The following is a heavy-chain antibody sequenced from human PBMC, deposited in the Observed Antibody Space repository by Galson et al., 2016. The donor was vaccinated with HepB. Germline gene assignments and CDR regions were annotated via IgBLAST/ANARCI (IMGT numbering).Heavy chain of an antibody. Sequence: SVKVSCKASGYTFLTHGLNWVRQAPGQGLEWMGWISAYNGNTKYAQKFQGRVNMTTDTSTSTVFMELRSLRSDDTAVYYCARVTTLPYQYGMDVWGQGTTVTVSS. CDR2: ISAYNGNT. D-gene: IGHD3-3*01. V-gene: IGHV1-18*01. CDR3: ARVTTLPYQYGMDV. J-gene: IGHJ6*02. CDR1: GYTFLTHG.